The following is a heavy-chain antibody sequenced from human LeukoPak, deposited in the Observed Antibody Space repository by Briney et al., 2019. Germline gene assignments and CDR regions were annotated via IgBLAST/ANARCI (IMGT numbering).Heavy chain of an antibody. V-gene: IGHV3-21*04. CDR1: GFTFGSYS. CDR3: TRHITMVRGVIIDY. J-gene: IGHJ4*02. Sequence: TGGSLRLSCAASGFTFGSYSMNWVRQAPGKGLEWVSSISSSSSYIYYADSVKGRFTISRDNAKNSLYLQMNSLKTEDTAVYYCTRHITMVRGVIIDYWGQGTLVTVSS. D-gene: IGHD3-10*01. CDR2: ISSSSSYI.